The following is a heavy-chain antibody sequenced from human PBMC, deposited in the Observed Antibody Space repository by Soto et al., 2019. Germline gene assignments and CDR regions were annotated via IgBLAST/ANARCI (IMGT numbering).Heavy chain of an antibody. CDR1: GASLRSGDYC. Sequence: QVQLQESGPGLVKPSQTLSLTYKVSGASLRSGDYCWNWIRQLPGKGLEWIGYIYYTRVTSYNPSLKSRVTMSVDTSKQQFSLKMNSVTAADTAVYFCARAAATGHPVVPDFWGQGALVTVSS. J-gene: IGHJ4*02. V-gene: IGHV4-31*03. CDR2: IYYTRVT. D-gene: IGHD6-13*01. CDR3: ARAAATGHPVVPDF.